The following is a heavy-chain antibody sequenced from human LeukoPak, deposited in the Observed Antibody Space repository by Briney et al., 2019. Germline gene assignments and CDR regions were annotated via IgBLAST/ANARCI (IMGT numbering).Heavy chain of an antibody. Sequence: PGGSLRLSCAASGFTFSSYGMHWVRQAPGKGLEWVAVIWYDGSNKYYADSVKGRFTISRDNSKNTLYLQMNSLRAEDTAVYYCARVGLGSSWYHTWPYYYCGMDVWGQGTTVTVSS. D-gene: IGHD6-13*01. CDR3: ARVGLGSSWYHTWPYYYCGMDV. CDR1: GFTFSSYG. CDR2: IWYDGSNK. V-gene: IGHV3-33*01. J-gene: IGHJ6*02.